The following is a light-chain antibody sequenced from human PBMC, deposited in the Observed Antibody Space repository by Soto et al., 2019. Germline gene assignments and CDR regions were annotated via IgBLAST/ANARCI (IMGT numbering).Light chain of an antibody. Sequence: DIQMTQSPYSLSAAVGARVTIACRASQNINTYLNWYQQKPGKAPKLLMFDAASLQSGVPSRFSGRGSRTDFTLTITSLQPEDFATYYCQQTSSAPFTFGPGTKVDIK. CDR1: QNINTY. V-gene: IGKV1-39*01. CDR2: DAA. CDR3: QQTSSAPFT. J-gene: IGKJ3*01.